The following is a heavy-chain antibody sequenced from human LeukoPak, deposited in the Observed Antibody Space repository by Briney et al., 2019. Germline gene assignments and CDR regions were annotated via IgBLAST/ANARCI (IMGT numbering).Heavy chain of an antibody. Sequence: GGSLRLSCAASGFTFSSYWMSWVRQAPGKGLEWVANIKQDGSEKYYVDSVKGRFTISRDNAKNSLYLQMNSLRAEDTAVYYCARVGCSGGSCKYFDYWGQGTLVTVSS. CDR2: IKQDGSEK. CDR1: GFTFSSYW. J-gene: IGHJ4*02. V-gene: IGHV3-7*01. CDR3: ARVGCSGGSCKYFDY. D-gene: IGHD2-15*01.